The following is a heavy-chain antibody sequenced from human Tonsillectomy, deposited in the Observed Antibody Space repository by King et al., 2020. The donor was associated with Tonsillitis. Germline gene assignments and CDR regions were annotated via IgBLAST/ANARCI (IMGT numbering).Heavy chain of an antibody. CDR1: GFTFSDYG. CDR2: ISYDGNNK. V-gene: IGHV3-33*05. Sequence: VQLVESGGGVVQPGGSLRLSCAASGFTFSDYGIHWVRQAPGKGLEWVAVISYDGNNKYYTDSVKGRFTISRDNSKNTLYLQMNNLRAEDTAVYYCARYYYDSGGYSNGMDVWGQGTTVTVSS. CDR3: ARYYYDSGGYSNGMDV. D-gene: IGHD3-22*01. J-gene: IGHJ6*02.